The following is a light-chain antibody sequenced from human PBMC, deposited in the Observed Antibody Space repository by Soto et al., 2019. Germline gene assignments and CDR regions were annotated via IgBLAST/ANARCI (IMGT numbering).Light chain of an antibody. V-gene: IGKV3-20*01. Sequence: EIVLTQSPGTLSLSPGERATLSCRASQSVSSSYLAWYQQKPGQAPRLLIYGASSRATGITDRFSGSGSGTDFTLTISRLEPEDFAVYYCQQYGSSGYTFGQGTKLEIK. J-gene: IGKJ2*01. CDR3: QQYGSSGYT. CDR1: QSVSSSY. CDR2: GAS.